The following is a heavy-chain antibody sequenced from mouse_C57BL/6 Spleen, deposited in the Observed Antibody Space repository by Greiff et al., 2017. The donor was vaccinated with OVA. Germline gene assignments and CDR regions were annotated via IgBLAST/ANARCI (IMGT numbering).Heavy chain of an antibody. D-gene: IGHD1-1*01. CDR1: GYAFSSSW. J-gene: IGHJ3*01. CDR3: AREELLRTGFAY. CDR2: IYPGDGDT. Sequence: VQLQQSGPELVKPGASVKISCKASGYAFSSSWMNWVKQRPGKGLEWIGPIYPGDGDTHYNGKFKGKATLTADKSSSTAYMQLSSLTSEDSAVDFCAREELLRTGFAYWGQGTLVTVSA. V-gene: IGHV1-82*01.